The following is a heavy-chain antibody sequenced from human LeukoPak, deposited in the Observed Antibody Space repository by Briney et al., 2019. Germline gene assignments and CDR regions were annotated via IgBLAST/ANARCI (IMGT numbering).Heavy chain of an antibody. CDR2: FDPEDGET. CDR1: VYTLTELS. V-gene: IGHV1-24*01. CDR3: ATGIRVRGVIITSAFDY. Sequence: ASVKVSCKVSVYTLTELSMHWVRQAPGKGREWMGGFDPEDGETIYAQKFQGRVTMTEDTSTDTASMELSSLRSEDTAVYYCATGIRVRGVIITSAFDYWGQGTLVTVSS. J-gene: IGHJ4*02. D-gene: IGHD3-10*01.